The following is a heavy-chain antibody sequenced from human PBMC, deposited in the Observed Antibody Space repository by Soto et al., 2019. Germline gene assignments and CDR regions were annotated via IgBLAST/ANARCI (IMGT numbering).Heavy chain of an antibody. CDR3: AHRPSYCSGGSCYSGFDY. Sequence: QITLKESGPPLVKPTQTLTLTCTFSGFSLSTSGVGVGWIRQPPGKALEWLALIYWDDDKRYSPSLKSRLTITKDTSKNQVVLTMTNMDPVDTATYYCAHRPSYCSGGSCYSGFDYWGQGPLVTVSS. D-gene: IGHD2-15*01. CDR1: GFSLSTSGVG. CDR2: IYWDDDK. V-gene: IGHV2-5*02. J-gene: IGHJ4*02.